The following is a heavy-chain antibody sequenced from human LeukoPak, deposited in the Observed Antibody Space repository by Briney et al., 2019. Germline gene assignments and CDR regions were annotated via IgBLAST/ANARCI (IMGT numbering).Heavy chain of an antibody. CDR2: IKKDGSET. D-gene: IGHD5-12*01. CDR3: ARGRYSGTTYYFDY. V-gene: IGHV3-7*03. Sequence: GGSLRLSCAASGFTFSTSWMSWVRQVPGKGLEWVANIKKDGSETYYVDSVKGRFTNSRDNAKNSLYLQMNSLRAEDTAMYYCARGRYSGTTYYFDYWGQGTLVTVSS. CDR1: GFTFSTSW. J-gene: IGHJ4*02.